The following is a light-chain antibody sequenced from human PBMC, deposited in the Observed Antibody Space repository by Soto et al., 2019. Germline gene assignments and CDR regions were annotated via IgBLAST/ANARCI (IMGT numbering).Light chain of an antibody. CDR3: QSSDSSLSARGVV. J-gene: IGLJ2*01. Sequence: QPVLTQPPSVSGAPGQRVTISCTGSSSNIGAGYDVHWYQQLPGTAPKLLIYGNSNRPSGVPDRFSGSKSGTSASLAITGLQAEDEADYYCQSSDSSLSARGVVFGGGTKLTVL. CDR2: GNS. CDR1: SSNIGAGYD. V-gene: IGLV1-40*01.